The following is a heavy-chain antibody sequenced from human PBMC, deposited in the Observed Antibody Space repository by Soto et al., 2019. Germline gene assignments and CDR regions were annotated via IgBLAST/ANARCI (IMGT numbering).Heavy chain of an antibody. V-gene: IGHV3-23*01. Sequence: GVSLRLSCRASGFAFTSYAMSWVRQAPGKGLDWVSGISGGGGSTYYAASVKGRFTIARDNSNSPLHLQMNSPGAEDPAVYYCAKARGHDILTGHRNRFQPWGQGTRVTVSS. CDR3: AKARGHDILTGHRNRFQP. D-gene: IGHD3-9*01. J-gene: IGHJ5*02. CDR2: ISGGGGST. CDR1: GFAFTSYA.